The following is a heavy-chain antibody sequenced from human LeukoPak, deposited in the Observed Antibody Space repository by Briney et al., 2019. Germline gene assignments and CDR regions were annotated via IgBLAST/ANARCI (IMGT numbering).Heavy chain of an antibody. J-gene: IGHJ6*03. D-gene: IGHD3-22*01. Sequence: GGSLRLSCAGTGVTFTSYAKTWVRQAPGMGREWVSAMSGSGASTYYADSVRGRFTISRDDSKNTLYLQMNSLRADDTAVYYCARGSSASTYYNMDVWGKGTTVTVSS. CDR2: MSGSGAST. CDR3: ARGSSASTYYNMDV. V-gene: IGHV3-23*01. CDR1: GVTFTSYA.